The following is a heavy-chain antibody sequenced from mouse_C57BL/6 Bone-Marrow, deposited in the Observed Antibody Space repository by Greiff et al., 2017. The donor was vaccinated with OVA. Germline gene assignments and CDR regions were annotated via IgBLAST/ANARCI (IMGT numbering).Heavy chain of an antibody. V-gene: IGHV1-42*01. CDR1: GYSFTGYY. D-gene: IGHD1-1*02. CDR3: ARSWWFFDY. CDR2: INPSTGGT. J-gene: IGHJ2*01. Sequence: EVQRVESGPELVKPGASVKISCKASGYSFTGYYMNWVKQSPEKSLEWIGEINPSTGGTTYNQKFKAKATLTVDKSSSTAYMQLKSLTSEDSAVYYCARSWWFFDYWGQGTTLTVSS.